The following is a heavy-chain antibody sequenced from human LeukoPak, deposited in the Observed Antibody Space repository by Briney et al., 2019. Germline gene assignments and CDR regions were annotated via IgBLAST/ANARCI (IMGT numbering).Heavy chain of an antibody. CDR3: ARHRGQYNAHDAFDI. J-gene: IGHJ3*02. CDR2: ILYSGST. D-gene: IGHD1-14*01. V-gene: IGHV4-59*08. Sequence: SETLSLTCTVSGGSVSGDYWSWIRQTPGKGLGWIGYILYSGSTRYNPSLGSRVTISVDTSKDLFSLKLTSVTAADTALYYCARHRGQYNAHDAFDIWGQGTLVAVSS. CDR1: GGSVSGDY.